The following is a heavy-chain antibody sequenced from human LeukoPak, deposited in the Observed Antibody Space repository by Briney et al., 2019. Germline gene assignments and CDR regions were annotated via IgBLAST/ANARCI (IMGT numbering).Heavy chain of an antibody. V-gene: IGHV4-59*01. CDR2: IYYSGST. CDR1: GGSISSYY. Sequence: SSETLSLTCTVSGGSISSYYWSWIRQPPGKGLEWIGYIYYSGSTNYNPSLKSRVTISVDTSKNQFSLKLSSVTAADAAVYYCARDNWNYGSSMDVWGQGTTVTVSS. J-gene: IGHJ6*02. D-gene: IGHD1-7*01. CDR3: ARDNWNYGSSMDV.